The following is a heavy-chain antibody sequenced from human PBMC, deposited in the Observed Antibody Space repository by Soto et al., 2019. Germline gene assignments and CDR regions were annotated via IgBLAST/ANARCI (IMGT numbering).Heavy chain of an antibody. Sequence: QVQLVHSGAEVKKPGSSVKVSCKASGGTFRSYTISWVRQAPGQGLEWMGRIIPILGIANYAQKFQGRVTITADKSTSTAYMELSSLRSEDTAVYYCARDPSTGYSSGWYYSYWGQGTLVTVSS. CDR2: IIPILGIA. V-gene: IGHV1-69*04. D-gene: IGHD6-19*01. J-gene: IGHJ4*02. CDR1: GGTFRSYT. CDR3: ARDPSTGYSSGWYYSY.